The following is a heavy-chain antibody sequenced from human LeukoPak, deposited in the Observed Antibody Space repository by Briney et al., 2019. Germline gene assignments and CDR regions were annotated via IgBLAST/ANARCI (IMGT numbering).Heavy chain of an antibody. CDR3: ARLMYYYDSSGYSSAFDI. V-gene: IGHV5-51*01. J-gene: IGHJ3*02. CDR2: IYPGDSDT. CDR1: GYSFTSYW. Sequence: HGESLKISCKGSGYSFTSYWIGWVRQMPGKGLEWMGIIYPGDSDTRYSPSFQGQVTISADKSISTAYLQWSSLKASDTAMYYCARLMYYYDSSGYSSAFDIWGQGTMVTVSS. D-gene: IGHD3-22*01.